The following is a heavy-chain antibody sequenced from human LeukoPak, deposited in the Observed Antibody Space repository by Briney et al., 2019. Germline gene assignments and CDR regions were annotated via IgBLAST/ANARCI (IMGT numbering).Heavy chain of an antibody. Sequence: GGSLRLSCAASGFTVSSNYMSWVRQAPGKGLEWVSVIYSGGSIYYADSVKGRFTISRDNSKNTLYLQMNSLRAEDAAVYYCARVLLTGGMDVWGQGTTVTVSS. J-gene: IGHJ6*02. CDR3: ARVLLTGGMDV. CDR2: IYSGGSI. D-gene: IGHD3-9*01. CDR1: GFTVSSNY. V-gene: IGHV3-53*01.